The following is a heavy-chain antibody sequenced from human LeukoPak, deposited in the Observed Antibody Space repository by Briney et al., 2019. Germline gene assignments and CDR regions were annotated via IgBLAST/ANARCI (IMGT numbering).Heavy chain of an antibody. CDR3: TRGSYCSSTSCSPYYFDN. CDR1: GGSFSGYY. Sequence: SETLSLTCAVYGGSFSGYYSSWLRQPPGKGLEWIGEINHSGSTNYNLSLKSRVTISGDTSKHQFSLKLSSGTAADTAVYYCTRGSYCSSTSCSPYYFDNWGQGTLVTVSS. V-gene: IGHV4-34*01. J-gene: IGHJ4*02. CDR2: INHSGST. D-gene: IGHD2-2*01.